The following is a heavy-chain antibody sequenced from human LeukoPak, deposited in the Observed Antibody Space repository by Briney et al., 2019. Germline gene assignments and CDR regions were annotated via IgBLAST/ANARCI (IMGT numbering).Heavy chain of an antibody. V-gene: IGHV4-34*01. CDR2: INHSGST. CDR3: ARGYVSSSWGY. J-gene: IGHJ4*02. D-gene: IGHD6-13*01. CDR1: GGSFSGYY. Sequence: PSETLSLTCAVYGGSFSGYYWSWIRQPPGKGLEWIGEINHSGSTNYNPSLKSRVTISVDTSKNQFSLKLSSVTAADTAVYYCARGYVSSSWGYWGQGTLVTVSS.